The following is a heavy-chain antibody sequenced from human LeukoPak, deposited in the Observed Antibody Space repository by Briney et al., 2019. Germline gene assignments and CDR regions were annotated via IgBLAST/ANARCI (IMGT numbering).Heavy chain of an antibody. CDR2: IDPRNGVT. CDR1: GYTFTAYH. Sequence: GASVKVSCKTSGYTFTAYHVHWMRQAPGQALEYLGKIDPRNGVTNYAQNFQGRVAMTRDTSINTAYMELSKLSSDDTALFSCAISIQAPAIPAFNFWGQGTQVTVSS. D-gene: IGHD5-24*01. J-gene: IGHJ4*02. V-gene: IGHV1-2*02. CDR3: AISIQAPAIPAFNF.